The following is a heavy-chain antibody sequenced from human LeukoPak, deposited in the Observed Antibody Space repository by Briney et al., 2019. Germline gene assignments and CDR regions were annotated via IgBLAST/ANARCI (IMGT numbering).Heavy chain of an antibody. CDR2: IYTSGST. CDR1: GGSISSASYY. D-gene: IGHD3-16*01. CDR3: SRVNTFNFEY. J-gene: IGHJ4*02. V-gene: IGHV4-61*02. Sequence: SETLSLTCTVSGGSISSASYYWSSIRQPAGKGLEWIGRIYTSGSTNYNPSLKSRVTISVDTSKNQFSLKLSSVTDADAAVKYCSRVNTFNFEYWGQGTLVTVSS.